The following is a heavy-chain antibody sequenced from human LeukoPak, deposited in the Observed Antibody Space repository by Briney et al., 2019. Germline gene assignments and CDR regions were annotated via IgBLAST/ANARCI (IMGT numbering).Heavy chain of an antibody. D-gene: IGHD2-2*02. CDR1: GYSISSGYY. CDR2: IYHSGST. CDR3: AGQLSYCSSTSCYTGALWD. J-gene: IGHJ4*02. V-gene: IGHV4-38-2*02. Sequence: SETLSLTCTVSGYSISSGYYWGWIRQPPGKGLEWIGSIYHSGSTYYNPSLKSRVTISVDTSKNQFSLKLSSVTAADTAVYYCAGQLSYCSSTSCYTGALWDWGQGTLVTVSS.